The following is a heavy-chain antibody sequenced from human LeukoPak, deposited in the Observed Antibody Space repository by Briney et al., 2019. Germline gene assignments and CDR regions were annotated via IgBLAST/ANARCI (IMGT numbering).Heavy chain of an antibody. CDR3: ARGTDHCDY. CDR1: GYSFPNYS. Sequence: GESLRISCKGSGYSFPNYSISWLRQMPGKGLEWMGRIDPSDSYINYSPSFQGLVTISVDKSVSTAYLQWSSLKASDTTMYYCARGTDHCDYWGQGTLVTVSS. J-gene: IGHJ4*02. V-gene: IGHV5-10-1*01. CDR2: IDPSDSYI.